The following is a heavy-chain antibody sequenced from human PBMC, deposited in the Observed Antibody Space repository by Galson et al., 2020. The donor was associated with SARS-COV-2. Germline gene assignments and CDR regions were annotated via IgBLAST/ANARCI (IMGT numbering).Heavy chain of an antibody. CDR3: ARVFGGSSWYGGAIDY. V-gene: IGHV4-34*01. CDR2: INHSGST. CDR1: GGSFSGYY. D-gene: IGHD6-13*01. Sequence: SETLSLTCAVYGGSFSGYYWTWIRQPPGKGLEWIGEINHSGSTNYNPSLKSRVTISVDTSKNQFSLKLTSVTAADMAVYYCARVFGGSSWYGGAIDYWGQGTLVTVSS. J-gene: IGHJ4*02.